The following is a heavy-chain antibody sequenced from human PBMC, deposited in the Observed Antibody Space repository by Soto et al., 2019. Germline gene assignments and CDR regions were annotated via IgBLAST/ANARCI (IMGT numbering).Heavy chain of an antibody. Sequence: GGSLRLSCSASGFTFSSYAMHWVRQAPGKGLEYVSAISSNGGSTYYADSVKGRFTISRDNSKNTLYLQMSSLRAEDTAVYYCVKGPQVATTTLDYWGQGTLVTVSS. V-gene: IGHV3-64D*08. J-gene: IGHJ4*02. CDR1: GFTFSSYA. D-gene: IGHD5-12*01. CDR2: ISSNGGST. CDR3: VKGPQVATTTLDY.